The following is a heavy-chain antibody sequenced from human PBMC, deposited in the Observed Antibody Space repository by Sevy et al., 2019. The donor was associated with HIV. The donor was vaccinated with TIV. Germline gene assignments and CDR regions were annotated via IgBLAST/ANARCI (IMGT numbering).Heavy chain of an antibody. CDR3: ARYPIVVVPAAEYYFDY. D-gene: IGHD2-2*01. V-gene: IGHV5-51*01. CDR1: GYTFSNYW. CDR2: IYPGDSDT. Sequence: GESLKISCKGSGYTFSNYWIGWVRQMPGKGLEWMGVIYPGDSDTRYSPSFQGQVNISADKASSTAYLQWSSLNTSDTAVYYCARYPIVVVPAAEYYFDYWAQGTLVTVSS. J-gene: IGHJ4*02.